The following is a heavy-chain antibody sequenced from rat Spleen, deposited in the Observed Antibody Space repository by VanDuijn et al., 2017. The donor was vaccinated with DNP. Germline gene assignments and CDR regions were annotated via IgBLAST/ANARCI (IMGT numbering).Heavy chain of an antibody. CDR3: ARGADGFDY. Sequence: EVQLVESGGGPVQPGRSLKLSCVASGFIFSNYWMTWIRQAPGKGLEWVATITYNGDGSYYRDSVKGRFTISRDNAKNTLYLQMDSLRSDDTATYYCARGADGFDYWGQGLMVTVSS. D-gene: IGHD1-6*01. J-gene: IGHJ2*01. CDR1: GFIFSNYW. CDR2: ITYNGDGS. V-gene: IGHV5-31*01.